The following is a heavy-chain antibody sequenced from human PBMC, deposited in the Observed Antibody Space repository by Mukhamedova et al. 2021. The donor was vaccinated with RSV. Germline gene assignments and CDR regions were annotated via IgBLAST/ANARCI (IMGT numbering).Heavy chain of an antibody. V-gene: IGHV3-23*01. J-gene: IGHJ4*02. D-gene: IGHD3-22*01. CDR2: ISGSGGST. Sequence: GKGLEWVSGISGSGGSTYYADSVRGWFTVSRDNSKNTLYLQMISLRGEDTAVYYCAKDRSSHYFDTSGDWGQGTLVTVSS. CDR3: AKDRSSHYFDTSGD.